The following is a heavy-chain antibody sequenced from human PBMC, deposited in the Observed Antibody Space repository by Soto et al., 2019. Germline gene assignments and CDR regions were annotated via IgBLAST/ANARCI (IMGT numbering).Heavy chain of an antibody. CDR2: VYSTGTI. J-gene: IGHJ4*02. CDR3: ARDPMVLTRSYFDS. CDR1: GDFISYYS. V-gene: IGHV4-4*07. Sequence: SETLSLTCTVSGDFISYYSWAWIRQSAGKGLEWIGRVYSTGTIFYNPSLKSRATMSVDTSKNQFSLKLTSVNAAATAVYYCARDPMVLTRSYFDSWGQGTPVTVSS. D-gene: IGHD3-22*01.